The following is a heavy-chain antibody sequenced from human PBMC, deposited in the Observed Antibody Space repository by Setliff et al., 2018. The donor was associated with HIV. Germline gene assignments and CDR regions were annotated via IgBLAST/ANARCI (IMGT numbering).Heavy chain of an antibody. V-gene: IGHV1-2*02. CDR3: ARVTHTGRGLAY. Sequence: ASVKVSCKASGFTFNDYYIHWVRQAPGQGLEWMGWTSPNRDGTNYAQKFQGRVTMTRDTSMRTVYMELRSLTSDDTAVYYCARVTHTGRGLAYWGQGTLVTVSS. CDR1: GFTFNDYY. D-gene: IGHD2-15*01. J-gene: IGHJ4*02. CDR2: TSPNRDGT.